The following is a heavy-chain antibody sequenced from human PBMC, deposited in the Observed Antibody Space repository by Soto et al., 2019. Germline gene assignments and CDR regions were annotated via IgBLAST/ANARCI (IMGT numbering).Heavy chain of an antibody. CDR2: IYYSVST. V-gene: IGHV4-59*01. J-gene: IGHJ5*02. D-gene: IGHD2-8*01. CDR3: AREITYCANGVCSASNWFDP. CDR1: GGSISSYY. Sequence: SETLSLTCTVSGGSISSYYWSWIRQPPGKGLEWLGYIYYSVSTNYNPSLKSRVTISLDTSKNQFSLNLSSVTAADTAVYYCAREITYCANGVCSASNWFDPWGQGTPVTVSS.